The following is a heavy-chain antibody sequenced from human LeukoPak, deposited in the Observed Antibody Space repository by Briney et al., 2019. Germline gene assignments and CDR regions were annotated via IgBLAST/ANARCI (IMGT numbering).Heavy chain of an antibody. V-gene: IGHV3-23*01. CDR3: AKERDSAFDS. CDR2: ISDIGRA. J-gene: IGHJ5*01. CDR1: GFTFSSYA. D-gene: IGHD4-11*01. Sequence: GGSLRLSCAASGFTFSSYAMSWFRQAPGKGLEWLSGISDIGRAYYTDSVKGRFTISRDNSKYMLYVQMNNLRAEDMAIYYCAKERDSAFDSWGQGTLVTVSS.